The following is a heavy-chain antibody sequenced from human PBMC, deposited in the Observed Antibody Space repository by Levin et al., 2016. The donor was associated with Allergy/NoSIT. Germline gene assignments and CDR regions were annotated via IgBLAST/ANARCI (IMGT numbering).Heavy chain of an antibody. CDR3: ARFKPRDWYFDL. CDR2: IYYFGDT. J-gene: IGHJ2*01. Sequence: SETLSLTCTVSGGSIRSDYWSWIRLPPGKGLEWIGYIYYFGDTKYNPSLKSRVTISADTSKNQLSLKLTSVTAADTAVYHCARFKPRDWYFDLWGRGTLVTVSS. CDR1: GGSIRSDY. V-gene: IGHV4-59*01. D-gene: IGHD3-10*01.